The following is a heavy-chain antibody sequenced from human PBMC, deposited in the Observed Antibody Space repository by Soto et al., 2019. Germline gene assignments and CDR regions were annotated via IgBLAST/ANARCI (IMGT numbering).Heavy chain of an antibody. CDR1: GLTFSSYA. Sequence: EVQLLESGSGLVQPGGSLRLSYAASGLTFSSYAASWVPQAPGKRLEWVSLISGGGDTTYNADSVKGRFTITRDNSKNTLYLQMNSLRAEDTAVYYCAGGGSFEGWFDPWGQGTLVTVSS. CDR3: AGGGSFEGWFDP. V-gene: IGHV3-23*01. CDR2: ISGGGDTT. D-gene: IGHD1-26*01. J-gene: IGHJ5*02.